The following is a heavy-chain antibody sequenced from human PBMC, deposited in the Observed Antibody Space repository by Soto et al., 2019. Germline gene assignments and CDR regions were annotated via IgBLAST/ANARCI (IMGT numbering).Heavy chain of an antibody. CDR3: ARDHEAGTFDY. Sequence: GGSLRLSCAASGFTFSSYGMHWVRQAPGKGLEWVAVIWYDGSNKYYADSVKGRFTISRDNSKNTLYLQMNSLRAEDTAVYYCARDHEAGTFDYWGQGTLVTVSS. V-gene: IGHV3-33*01. D-gene: IGHD6-13*01. J-gene: IGHJ4*02. CDR2: IWYDGSNK. CDR1: GFTFSSYG.